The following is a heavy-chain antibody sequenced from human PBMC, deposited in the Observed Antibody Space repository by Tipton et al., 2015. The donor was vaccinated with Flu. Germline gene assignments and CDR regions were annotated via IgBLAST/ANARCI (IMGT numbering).Heavy chain of an antibody. V-gene: IGHV4-59*02. Sequence: TLSLTCIVSGGSVSRDYWSWIRQPPGKGLEWIGSILYSGIPRHNSSLKSRVSISVDASKNQFSLQLGSVSAADTAMYYCARGSGSGTHVMFDYWGQGTLVTVSS. J-gene: IGHJ4*02. CDR1: GGSVSRDY. CDR2: ILYSGIP. CDR3: ARGSGSGTHVMFDY. D-gene: IGHD3-10*01.